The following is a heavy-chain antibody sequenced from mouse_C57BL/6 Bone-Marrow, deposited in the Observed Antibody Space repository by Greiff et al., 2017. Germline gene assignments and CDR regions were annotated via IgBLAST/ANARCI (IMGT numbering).Heavy chain of an antibody. Sequence: QVQLQQSGPELVKPGASVKISCKASGYSFTSYYIHWVKQRPGQGLEWIGWIYPGSGNTKYNEKFKGKATLTADTSSSTAYMQLSSLTSEDSAVYYCARRVGNYNFDYWGQGTTLTVSS. CDR2: IYPGSGNT. CDR3: ARRVGNYNFDY. V-gene: IGHV1-66*01. J-gene: IGHJ2*01. CDR1: GYSFTSYY. D-gene: IGHD2-1*01.